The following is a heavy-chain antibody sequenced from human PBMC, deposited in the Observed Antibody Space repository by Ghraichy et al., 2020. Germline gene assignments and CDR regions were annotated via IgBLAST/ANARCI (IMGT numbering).Heavy chain of an antibody. CDR3: TTGLVPAQLNDY. J-gene: IGHJ4*02. D-gene: IGHD2-2*01. CDR2: IKSKTDGGTT. Sequence: GGSLRLSCAASGFTFSNAWMSWVRQAPGKGLEWVGRIKSKTDGGTTDYAAPVKGRFTISRDDSKNTLYLQMNSLKTEDTAVYYCTTGLVPAQLNDYWGQGTLVTVSS. CDR1: GFTFSNAW. V-gene: IGHV3-15*01.